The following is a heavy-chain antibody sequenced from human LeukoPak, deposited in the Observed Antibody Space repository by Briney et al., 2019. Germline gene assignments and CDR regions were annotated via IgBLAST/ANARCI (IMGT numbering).Heavy chain of an antibody. J-gene: IGHJ4*02. Sequence: PSETLSLTCTVSGGSISSSSYYWGWIRQPPGKGLEWIGSIYYSGSTYYNPSLKSRVTISVDTSKNQFSLKLSSVTAADTAVYYCARGYDSSGYYPGEVDYWGQGTLVTVSS. CDR3: ARGYDSSGYYPGEVDY. CDR1: GGSISSSSYY. D-gene: IGHD3-22*01. V-gene: IGHV4-39*01. CDR2: IYYSGST.